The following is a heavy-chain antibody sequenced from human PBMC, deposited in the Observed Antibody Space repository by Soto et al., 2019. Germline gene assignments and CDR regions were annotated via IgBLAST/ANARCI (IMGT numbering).Heavy chain of an antibody. V-gene: IGHV3-66*01. CDR1: GFTVSTKY. D-gene: IGHD3-16*01. Sequence: PGGSLRLSCEASGFTVSTKYMSWVRQAPGKGLEWVSVIYSGGSTFYADSVRGRFTISRDNSKNTVNLQMNILIAEDTAVYYCARDPWAADYWGQGTLVTVSS. J-gene: IGHJ4*02. CDR2: IYSGGST. CDR3: ARDPWAADY.